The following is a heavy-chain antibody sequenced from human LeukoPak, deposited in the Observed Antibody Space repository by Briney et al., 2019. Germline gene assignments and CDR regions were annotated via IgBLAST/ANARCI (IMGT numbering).Heavy chain of an antibody. V-gene: IGHV3-11*01. CDR2: ISASGSTK. Sequence: GGSLRLSCAVSGFTFIDYYMTWIRQAPGKGLEWVSYISASGSTKYFADSVKGRFTISRDNAENSLYLQMDNLRAEDTAVYYCARCIQYYDFWSGMNPYNWFDPWGQGTLVTVSS. CDR3: ARCIQYYDFWSGMNPYNWFDP. CDR1: GFTFIDYY. D-gene: IGHD3-3*01. J-gene: IGHJ5*02.